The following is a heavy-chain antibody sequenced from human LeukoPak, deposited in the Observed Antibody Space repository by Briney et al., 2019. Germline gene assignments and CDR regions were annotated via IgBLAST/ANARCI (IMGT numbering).Heavy chain of an antibody. CDR1: GGSFSGYY. D-gene: IGHD3-3*01. CDR3: ARGGIFGVVKKIKNYFDY. CDR2: INHSGST. V-gene: IGHV4-34*01. J-gene: IGHJ4*02. Sequence: SETLSLTCAVYGGSFSGYYWSWLRQPPGKGLEWIGEINHSGSTNYNPSLKSRVTISVDTSKNQFSLKLSSVTAADTAVYYCARGGIFGVVKKIKNYFDYWGQGTLVTVSS.